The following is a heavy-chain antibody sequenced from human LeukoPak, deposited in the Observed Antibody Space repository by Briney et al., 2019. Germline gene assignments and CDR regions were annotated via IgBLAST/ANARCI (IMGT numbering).Heavy chain of an antibody. V-gene: IGHV3-66*01. Sequence: GGSLRLSCAASGFTVSSNYMSWVRQAPGKGLEWVSVIYSGGSTYYADSVKGRFTISRDNSKNTLYLRMNSLRAEDTAVYYCAKPQAYNWNDVRASALDYWGQGTLVTVSS. CDR3: AKPQAYNWNDVRASALDY. D-gene: IGHD1-20*01. CDR1: GFTVSSNY. J-gene: IGHJ4*02. CDR2: IYSGGST.